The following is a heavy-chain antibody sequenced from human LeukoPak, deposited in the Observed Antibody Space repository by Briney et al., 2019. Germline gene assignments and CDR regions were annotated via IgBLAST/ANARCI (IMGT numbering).Heavy chain of an antibody. D-gene: IGHD4-17*01. V-gene: IGHV4-31*03. J-gene: IGHJ3*02. CDR3: ARGAPSPTDDAFDI. Sequence: PSETLSLTCTVSGGSISSGGYYWSWIRQHPGKGLEWIGYIYYSGSTYYNPSLKSRVTISVDTSKNQFSLKLSSVTAADTAAYYCARGAPSPTDDAFDIWGQGTMVTVSS. CDR1: GGSISSGGYY. CDR2: IYYSGST.